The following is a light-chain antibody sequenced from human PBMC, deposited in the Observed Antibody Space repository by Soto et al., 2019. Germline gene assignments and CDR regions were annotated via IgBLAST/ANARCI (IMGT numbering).Light chain of an antibody. J-gene: IGKJ5*01. CDR3: LHHYSHPFP. CDR2: DAS. CDR1: QGIRDD. V-gene: IGKV1-6*01. Sequence: QMTRSRCSLPPSVEDRVTITCRASQGIRDDLAWYQQKPGRAPRLLIYDASTLQDGVPSRFSGSGSGTDFTLIISGLQAEDFATYYCLHHYSHPFPFGQGTRLAIK.